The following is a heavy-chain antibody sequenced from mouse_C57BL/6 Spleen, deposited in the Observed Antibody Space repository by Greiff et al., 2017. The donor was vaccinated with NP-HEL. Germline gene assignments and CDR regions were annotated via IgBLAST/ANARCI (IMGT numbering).Heavy chain of an antibody. D-gene: IGHD1-1*01. CDR1: GYAFSSSW. Sequence: VQLQQSGPELVKPGASVKISCKASGYAFSSSWMNWVKQRPGKGLEWIGRIYPGDGDTNYNGKFKGKATLTADKSSSTAYMQLSSLTSEDSAVYFCARGAYYYGSSWFAYWGKGTLVTVSA. V-gene: IGHV1-82*01. CDR3: ARGAYYYGSSWFAY. J-gene: IGHJ3*01. CDR2: IYPGDGDT.